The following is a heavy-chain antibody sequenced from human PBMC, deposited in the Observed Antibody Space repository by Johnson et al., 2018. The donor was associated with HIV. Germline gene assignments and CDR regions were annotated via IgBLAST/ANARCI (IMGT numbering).Heavy chain of an antibody. CDR3: VVVVTRRAFDF. CDR1: GFTFSDYY. CDR2: IKQDGSDK. Sequence: VQLVESGGGLVKPGGSLRLSCAASGFTFSDYYMSWIRQAPGKGLEWVANIKQDGSDKYYVDSVKGRFTISRDNANNSLYLQMNSLRAEDTAVYYCVVVVTRRAFDFWGQGTMVTVSS. D-gene: IGHD2-21*02. J-gene: IGHJ3*01. V-gene: IGHV3-7*01.